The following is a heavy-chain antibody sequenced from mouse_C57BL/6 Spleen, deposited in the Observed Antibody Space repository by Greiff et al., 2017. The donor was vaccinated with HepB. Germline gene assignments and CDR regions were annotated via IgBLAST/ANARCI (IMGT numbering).Heavy chain of an antibody. J-gene: IGHJ4*01. D-gene: IGHD2-2*01. Sequence: QVQLKESGPGLVAPSQSLSITCTVSGFSLTSYGVDWVRQSPGKGLEWLGVIWGVGSTNYNSALKSRLSISKDNSKSQVFLKMNSLQTDDTAMYYCASSYGYDVRYYAMDYWGQGTSVTVSS. CDR3: ASSYGYDVRYYAMDY. CDR2: IWGVGST. V-gene: IGHV2-6*01. CDR1: GFSLTSYG.